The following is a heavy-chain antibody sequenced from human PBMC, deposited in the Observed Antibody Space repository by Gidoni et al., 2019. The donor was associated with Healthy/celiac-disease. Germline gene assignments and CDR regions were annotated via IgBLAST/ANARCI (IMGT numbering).Heavy chain of an antibody. J-gene: IGHJ1*01. CDR3: ARDHFRRAEYFQH. V-gene: IGHV3-33*01. CDR1: GFTFSSYG. CDR2: IWYDGSNK. Sequence: QVQLVESGGGVVQPGRSLRLSCAASGFTFSSYGMHWVRQAPGKGLEWVAVIWYDGSNKYYADSVKGRFTISRDNSKNTLYLQMNSLRAEDTAVYYCARDHFRRAEYFQHWGQGTLVTVSS.